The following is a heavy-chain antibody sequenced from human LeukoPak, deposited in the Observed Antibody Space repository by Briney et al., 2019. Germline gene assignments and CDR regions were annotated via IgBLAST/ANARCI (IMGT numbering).Heavy chain of an antibody. CDR2: ISYDGSNK. CDR1: GFTFSSYA. CDR3: ARAPGSSGWYIYYYYGMDV. J-gene: IGHJ6*02. V-gene: IGHV3-30-3*01. Sequence: GRSLRLSCAASGFTFSSYAMHWVRQAPGKGLEWVAVISYDGSNKYYADSVKGRFTISRDNPKNTLYLQMNSLRAEDTAVYYCARAPGSSGWYIYYYYGMDVWGQGTTVTVSS. D-gene: IGHD6-19*01.